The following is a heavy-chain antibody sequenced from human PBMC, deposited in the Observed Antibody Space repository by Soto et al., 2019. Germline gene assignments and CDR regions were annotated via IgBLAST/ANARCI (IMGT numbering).Heavy chain of an antibody. V-gene: IGHV1-69*02. D-gene: IGHD7-27*01. Sequence: QVQLVQSGAEVKKPGSSVKVSCKTSGSTFSSFTITWVRQAPGQGLEWMGRITPLLGVTKYAQKFQGTVTITADQSTSTADVETSSLRAEDTAVYFCARGPNWGLAAYCSQGTLVTVSP. CDR1: GSTFSSFT. J-gene: IGHJ4*02. CDR2: ITPLLGVT. CDR3: ARGPNWGLAAY.